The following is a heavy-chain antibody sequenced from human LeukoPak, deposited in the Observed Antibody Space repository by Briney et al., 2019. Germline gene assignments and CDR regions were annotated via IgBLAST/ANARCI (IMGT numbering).Heavy chain of an antibody. Sequence: SETLSLICTVSNGSISISSYHWGWIRQPPGKGLEWIGSIYYSGSTYYNPPLKSRVTISVDTSKHQFSLMLSSATAADTAVYYCARGSSGPFYYYGMDVWGQGTTVTVSS. J-gene: IGHJ6*02. CDR1: NGSISISSYH. CDR3: ARGSSGPFYYYGMDV. D-gene: IGHD3-22*01. CDR2: IYYSGST. V-gene: IGHV4-39*01.